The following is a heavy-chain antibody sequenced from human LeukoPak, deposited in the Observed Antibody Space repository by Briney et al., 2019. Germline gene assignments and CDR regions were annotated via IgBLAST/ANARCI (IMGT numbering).Heavy chain of an antibody. CDR2: ITGNGDYT. CDR3: AKVADTSDYFYFFDY. D-gene: IGHD3-22*01. Sequence: GGSLRLSCAASGFTFSSFWMSWVRQAPGKGLEWVSAITGNGDYTDYADSVKGRFTISRDDSKNTLYLQMNSLRAEDTAVYYCAKVADTSDYFYFFDYWGQGTLVTVSS. CDR1: GFTFSSFW. V-gene: IGHV3-23*01. J-gene: IGHJ4*02.